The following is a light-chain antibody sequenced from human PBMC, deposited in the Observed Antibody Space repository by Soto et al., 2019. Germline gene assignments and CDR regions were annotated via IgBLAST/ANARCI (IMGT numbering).Light chain of an antibody. J-gene: IGLJ1*01. CDR2: DSN. Sequence: TRTSSNIGAGQDVHWYRQLPGAAPKFLISDSNNRASGVPDRFYVSKSGASASLATTGLRDEDEGDYSCQYYATSMSGIYVFGTG. CDR3: QYYATSMSGIYV. CDR1: SSNIGAGQD. V-gene: IGLV1-40*03.